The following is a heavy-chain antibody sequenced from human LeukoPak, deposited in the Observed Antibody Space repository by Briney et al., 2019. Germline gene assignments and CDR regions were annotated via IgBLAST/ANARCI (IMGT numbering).Heavy chain of an antibody. CDR1: GFTFSSHW. V-gene: IGHV3-7*01. Sequence: PGGSLRLSCAASGFTFSSHWMSWVRHAPGEWLESVAYINQAGSEKHYVDSVKGRFTISRDTAKSSLYLQMNSLRAEDTAVYYCARDGTAAGLYFDYWGQGTLVTVSS. CDR2: INQAGSEK. J-gene: IGHJ4*02. CDR3: ARDGTAAGLYFDY. D-gene: IGHD6-13*01.